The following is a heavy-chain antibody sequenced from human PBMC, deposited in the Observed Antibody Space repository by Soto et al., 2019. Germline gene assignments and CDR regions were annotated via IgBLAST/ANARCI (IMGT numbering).Heavy chain of an antibody. CDR1: GGTFSSYA. V-gene: IGHV1-69*05. Sequence: QVQLVQSGAEVKKPGSSVKVSCKASGGTFSSYAISWVRQAPGQGLEWMGGIIPIFGTANYAQKFQGRVTXXXGETPSTAYMXXKXLXXEDPALYYWARDALYGYVWGTPDPPPPNYYYGMDVWGQGTTVTVSS. CDR3: ARDALYGYVWGTPDPPPPNYYYGMDV. J-gene: IGHJ6*02. CDR2: IIPIFGTA. D-gene: IGHD3-16*01.